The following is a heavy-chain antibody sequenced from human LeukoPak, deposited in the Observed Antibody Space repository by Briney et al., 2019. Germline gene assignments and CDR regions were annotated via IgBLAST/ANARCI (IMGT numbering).Heavy chain of an antibody. CDR2: IVVGSGKT. D-gene: IGHD3-10*02. CDR1: GITFINSA. Sequence: SVKVSCKASGITFINSAVQWVRQARGQRLEWIGWIVVGSGKTGYAQSFQDRVTISRDMSSGTAYLELSSLRSDDTAVYYCAADDLLFVYWGQGTLVTVSS. V-gene: IGHV1-58*01. J-gene: IGHJ4*02. CDR3: AADDLLFVY.